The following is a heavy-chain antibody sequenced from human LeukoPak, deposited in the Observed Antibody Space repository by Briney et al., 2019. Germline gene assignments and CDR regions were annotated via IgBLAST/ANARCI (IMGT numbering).Heavy chain of an antibody. Sequence: GGSLRLSCAASGFTFSSYSMNWVRQAPGKGLEWVANIKQDGSEKYYVDSVKGRLTISRDNARNSLYLQMNSLRAEDTAVYYCARDYTLDYWGQGTLVTVSS. CDR2: IKQDGSEK. CDR3: ARDYTLDY. D-gene: IGHD2/OR15-2a*01. CDR1: GFTFSSYS. V-gene: IGHV3-7*01. J-gene: IGHJ4*02.